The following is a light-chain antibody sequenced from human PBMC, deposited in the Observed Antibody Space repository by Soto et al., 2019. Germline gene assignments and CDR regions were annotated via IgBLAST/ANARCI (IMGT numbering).Light chain of an antibody. J-gene: IGKJ2*01. CDR2: WAS. V-gene: IGKV4-1*01. Sequence: DIVMTQSPDSLAVSLGERATINCKSSQSVFYSSNNKNYLAWYQQKPGQPPKLLIYWASTRESGVPDRFSGSGSGTDFPLTIRSLQAEDVAVYYCQQYYSTPYTFGQGTKLEIK. CDR3: QQYYSTPYT. CDR1: QSVFYSSNNKNY.